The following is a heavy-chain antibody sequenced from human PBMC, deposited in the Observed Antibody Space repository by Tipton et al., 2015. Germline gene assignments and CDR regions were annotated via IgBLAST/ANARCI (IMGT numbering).Heavy chain of an antibody. CDR2: MHESGGA. J-gene: IGHJ4*02. V-gene: IGHV4-38-2*02. CDR1: GYFISSGHY. Sequence: TLSLTCSVSGYFISSGHYWGWIRQIPGKGLEWIASMHESGGAYYNPTLASRVTLSVDTPKNRFSLKLTSVTAADTAVYYCARHKDSGTYPLDYWGQGTLVTVSS. CDR3: ARHKDSGTYPLDY. D-gene: IGHD3-10*01.